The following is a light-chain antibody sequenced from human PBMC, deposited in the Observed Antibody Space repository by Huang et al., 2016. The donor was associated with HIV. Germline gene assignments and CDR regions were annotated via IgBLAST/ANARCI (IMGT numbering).Light chain of an antibody. V-gene: IGKV1-39*01. Sequence: DIQMTQSPSSLSASVGDRVTITCRASQSISSYFNWYQQKPGKAPKLLIYAASSLQSGVPSRFSGSGSGTDVTLTISSLQPEDFATYYCQQSYSTLRYTFGQGTKLEIK. CDR1: QSISSY. CDR3: QQSYSTLRYT. CDR2: AAS. J-gene: IGKJ2*01.